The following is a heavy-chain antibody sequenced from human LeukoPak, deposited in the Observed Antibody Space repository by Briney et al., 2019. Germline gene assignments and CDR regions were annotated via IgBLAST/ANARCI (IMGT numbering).Heavy chain of an antibody. CDR3: ARDGGYDPVLLYFDY. V-gene: IGHV3-48*04. CDR1: GFTFSSYS. CDR2: ISSSGSTI. D-gene: IGHD5-12*01. Sequence: GGSLRLSCAASGFTFSSYSMSWIRQAPGKGLEWVSYISSSGSTIYYADSVKGRFTISRDNAKNSLYLQMNSLRAEDTAVYYCARDGGYDPVLLYFDYWGQGTLVTVSS. J-gene: IGHJ4*02.